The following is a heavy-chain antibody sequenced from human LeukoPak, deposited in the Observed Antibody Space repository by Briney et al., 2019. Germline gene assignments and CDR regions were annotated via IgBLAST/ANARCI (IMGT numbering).Heavy chain of an antibody. J-gene: IGHJ4*02. CDR3: ARDRTVAATEQLFDY. CDR2: INPHNGNT. CDR1: GYTFTNYE. Sequence: GASVKVSCKASGYTFTNYEITWVRQAPGQGLGWMGWINPHNGNTNYAQRLQGRVTMTPDTSTSTAYMGLRSLGSDDTAVYYCARDRTVAATEQLFDYWGQGTLVAVSS. V-gene: IGHV1-18*04. D-gene: IGHD2-15*01.